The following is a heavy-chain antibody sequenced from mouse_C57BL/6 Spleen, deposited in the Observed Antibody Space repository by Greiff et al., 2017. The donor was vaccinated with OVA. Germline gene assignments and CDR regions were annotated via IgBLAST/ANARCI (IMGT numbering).Heavy chain of an antibody. D-gene: IGHD1-1*01. CDR3: ARRTVVATADY. J-gene: IGHJ2*01. CDR1: GYTFTSYW. CDR2: IDPSDSYT. V-gene: IGHV1-50*01. Sequence: QVQLQQPGAELVKPGASVKLSCKASGYTFTSYWMQWVKQRPGQGLEWIGAIDPSDSYTNYNQKFKGKATLTVDTSSSTAYMQLSSLTSEDSAVYYCARRTVVATADYWGQGTTHTVSS.